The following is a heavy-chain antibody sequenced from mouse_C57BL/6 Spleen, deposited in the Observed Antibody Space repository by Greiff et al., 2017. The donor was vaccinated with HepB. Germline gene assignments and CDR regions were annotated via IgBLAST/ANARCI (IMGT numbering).Heavy chain of an antibody. CDR1: GFSFNTYA. CDR3: GRQGYGSNYFDY. V-gene: IGHV10-1*01. CDR2: IRSKSNNYAT. J-gene: IGHJ2*01. D-gene: IGHD1-1*01. Sequence: EVMLVESGGGLVQPKGSLKLSCAASGFSFNTYAMNWARPAPGKGLEWVARIRSKSNNYATYYADSVKDRFTISRDDSESMLYLQMNNLKTEDTAMYYCGRQGYGSNYFDYWGQGTTLTVSS.